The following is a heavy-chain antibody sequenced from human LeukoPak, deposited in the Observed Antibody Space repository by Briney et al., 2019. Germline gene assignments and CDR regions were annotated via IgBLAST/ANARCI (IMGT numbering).Heavy chain of an antibody. CDR3: ARDRRGYNYGYNDY. V-gene: IGHV3-7*01. D-gene: IGHD5-18*01. CDR2: IKPDGSEK. J-gene: IGHJ4*02. CDR1: GFTFSGYW. Sequence: GGSLRLSCAASGFTFSGYWMTWVRQAPGKGLEWVANIKPDGSEKYYVDSVEGRFTISRDNAKNTLYVQMNSLRADDTAVYYCARDRRGYNYGYNDYRGQGTLVTVSS.